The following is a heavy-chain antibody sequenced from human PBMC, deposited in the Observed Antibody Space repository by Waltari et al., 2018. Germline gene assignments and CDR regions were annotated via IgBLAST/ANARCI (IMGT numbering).Heavy chain of an antibody. Sequence: QLQLQESGPGLVKPSETLSLTCTVSGCSISSTSYSWGWIRQPPGKGLEWIGSIYYSGSTYYNPSLKSRVTISVDTSKNQFSMKLSSVTAADTAVYYCASQQLVLRGPFDYWGQGTLVTVSS. CDR1: GCSISSTSYS. V-gene: IGHV4-39*01. J-gene: IGHJ4*02. CDR2: IYYSGST. D-gene: IGHD6-13*01. CDR3: ASQQLVLRGPFDY.